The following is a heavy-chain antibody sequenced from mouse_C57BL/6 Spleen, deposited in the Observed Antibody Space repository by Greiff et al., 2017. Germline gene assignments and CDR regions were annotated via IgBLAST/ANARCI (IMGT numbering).Heavy chain of an antibody. CDR3: ARQSLYFDY. CDR2: ISSGGGYT. CDR1: GFTFSSYG. V-gene: IGHV5-6*01. J-gene: IGHJ2*01. Sequence: EVQLVESVGDLVKPGGSLKLSCAASGFTFSSYGMSWVRQTPDKRLEWVATISSGGGYTCYPASVKGRFTISRDNAENTLYLHMSSLKSENTAMYYCARQSLYFDYWGKGTTLTVSS.